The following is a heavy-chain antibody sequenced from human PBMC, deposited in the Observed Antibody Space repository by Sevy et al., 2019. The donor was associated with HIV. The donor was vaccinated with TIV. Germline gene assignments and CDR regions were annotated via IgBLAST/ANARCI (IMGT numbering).Heavy chain of an antibody. CDR2: INPSGGST. CDR1: GYTFASYY. D-gene: IGHD1-26*01. CDR3: ARASVGATGTNWFDP. Sequence: ASVKVSCKASGYTFASYYMHWVRQAPGQGLEWMGIINPSGGSTSYAEKFQGRVTMPRDTSSSTVYMELSSLGSADADVYYCARASVGATGTNWFDPWGQGTLVTVSS. J-gene: IGHJ5*02. V-gene: IGHV1-46*01.